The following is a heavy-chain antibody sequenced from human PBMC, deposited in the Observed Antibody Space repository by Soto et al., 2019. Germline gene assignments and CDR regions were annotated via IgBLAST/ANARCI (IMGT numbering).Heavy chain of an antibody. V-gene: IGHV4-30-2*01. CDR1: GASITYGAYS. D-gene: IGHD3-10*01. J-gene: IGHJ4*02. CDR2: INHLETT. CDR3: ARGGGFDSFDY. Sequence: PSETLSLTCTVSGASITYGAYSWSWIRQTPWKGLEWIGYINHLETTFYNPSFESRLTLSIDSTKNQFSLNLKSMSAADRAVYFCARGGGFDSFDYWGQGXLVTVYS.